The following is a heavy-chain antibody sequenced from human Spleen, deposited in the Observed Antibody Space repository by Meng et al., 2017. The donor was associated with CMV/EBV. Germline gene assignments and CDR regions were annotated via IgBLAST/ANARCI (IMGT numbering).Heavy chain of an antibody. Sequence: SCAVSGFTFSDYYLSWMRQAPGKGLEWVAYISESGTSMYYADSVRGRFTISRDNAKNSLYLDMNSLRAEDTAVYYCALMTTITKFDFWGQGTLVTVSS. V-gene: IGHV3-11*04. CDR3: ALMTTITKFDF. CDR2: ISESGTSM. J-gene: IGHJ4*02. CDR1: GFTFSDYY. D-gene: IGHD4-11*01.